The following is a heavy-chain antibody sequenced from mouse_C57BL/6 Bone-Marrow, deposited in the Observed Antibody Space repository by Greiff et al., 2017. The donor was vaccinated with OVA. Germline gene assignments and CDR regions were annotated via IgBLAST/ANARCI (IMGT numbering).Heavy chain of an antibody. Sequence: VKLMESGPGLVQPSQSLSITCTVSGFSLTSYGVHWVRQSPGKGLEWLGVRWRGGSTDYNAAFMSRLSITKDNSKSQVFFKMNSLQADDTAIYYCGNWDGLLLAYWGQGTLVTVSA. D-gene: IGHD4-1*01. CDR3: GNWDGLLLAY. V-gene: IGHV2-5*01. J-gene: IGHJ3*01. CDR1: GFSLTSYG. CDR2: RWRGGST.